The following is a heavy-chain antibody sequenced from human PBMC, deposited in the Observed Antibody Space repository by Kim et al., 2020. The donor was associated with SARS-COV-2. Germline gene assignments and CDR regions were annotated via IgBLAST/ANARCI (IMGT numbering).Heavy chain of an antibody. CDR2: INTNTGNP. D-gene: IGHD3-9*01. CDR1: GYTFTSYA. Sequence: ASVKVSCKASGYTFTSYAMNWVRQAPGQGLEWMGWINTNTGNPTYAQGFTGRFVFSLDTSVSTAYLQISSLKAEDTAVYYCARDFPDILTGLDAFDIWGQGTMVTVSS. V-gene: IGHV7-4-1*02. J-gene: IGHJ3*02. CDR3: ARDFPDILTGLDAFDI.